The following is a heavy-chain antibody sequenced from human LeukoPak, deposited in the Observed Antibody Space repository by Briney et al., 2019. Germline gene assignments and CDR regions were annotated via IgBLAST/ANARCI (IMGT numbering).Heavy chain of an antibody. CDR2: IYYSGST. CDR3: ARLPLRWLQFPYFDY. J-gene: IGHJ4*02. CDR1: GGSISSYY. D-gene: IGHD5-24*01. V-gene: IGHV4-59*01. Sequence: SETLSLTCTVSGGSISSYYWSWIRQPPGKGLEWIGYIYYSGSTNYNPSLKSRVTISVDTSKNQFSLKLSSVTAADTAVYYCARLPLRWLQFPYFDYWGQGTLVTVSS.